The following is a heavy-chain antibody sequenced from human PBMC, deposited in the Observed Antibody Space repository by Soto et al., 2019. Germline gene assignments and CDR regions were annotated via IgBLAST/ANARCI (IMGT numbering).Heavy chain of an antibody. D-gene: IGHD5-18*01. CDR3: VKDFRRYTNGLDV. V-gene: IGHV3-9*01. CDR2: ISWNSAST. Sequence: EVQLVESGGGLVEPGESLRLSCVVSGFTYEDFAMHWVRQAPGKGLEWVSGISWNSASTGYADSVTGRLTISRDNAKNSLYLQMRNLTGDDTAMYYCVKDFRRYTNGLDVWGPGTSVTVSS. CDR1: GFTYEDFA. J-gene: IGHJ6*02.